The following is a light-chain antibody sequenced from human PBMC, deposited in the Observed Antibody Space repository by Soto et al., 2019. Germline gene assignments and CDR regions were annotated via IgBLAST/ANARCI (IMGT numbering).Light chain of an antibody. CDR3: QHRTTWPGTWT. Sequence: EIVLTQSPATLSLSPGERATLSCRASQSIGIYLTWYRQKPGQAPRLLIYGASNRASGIPARFSGSGSETDFTLTITSLEPEDFAVYYCQHRTTWPGTWTCRQGTRVEIK. V-gene: IGKV3-11*01. CDR2: GAS. CDR1: QSIGIY. J-gene: IGKJ1*01.